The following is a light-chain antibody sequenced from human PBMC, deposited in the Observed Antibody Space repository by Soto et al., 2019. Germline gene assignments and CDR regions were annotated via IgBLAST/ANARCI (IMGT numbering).Light chain of an antibody. CDR2: GAS. J-gene: IGKJ1*01. V-gene: IGKV3-20*01. CDR3: QQYGSSPGT. Sequence: ETVLTQSPGTLSLSPGEGATLSCRASQSVTSNYLAWYQQKPGQAPRLLIYGASSRATGIPDRFSGSGSGTDFTLTISRLDPEDSAVYYCQQYGSSPGTFGQGTKVEIK. CDR1: QSVTSNY.